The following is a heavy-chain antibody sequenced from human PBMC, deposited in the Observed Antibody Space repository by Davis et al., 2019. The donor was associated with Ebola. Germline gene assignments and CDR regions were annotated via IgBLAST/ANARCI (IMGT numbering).Heavy chain of an antibody. V-gene: IGHV4-39*01. CDR1: GGSISSSSYY. D-gene: IGHD7-27*01. CDR3: ARVTGDVAYYYNYGMDV. Sequence: MPSEPLSLTSTVSGGSISSSSYYWGWIRQPPGKGLEWFGSIYYSESTYYNPSLKSRVTISVDTSKKQFSLKLSSVTAADTAVYYCARVTGDVAYYYNYGMDVWGQGTTVTVSS. J-gene: IGHJ6*02. CDR2: IYYSEST.